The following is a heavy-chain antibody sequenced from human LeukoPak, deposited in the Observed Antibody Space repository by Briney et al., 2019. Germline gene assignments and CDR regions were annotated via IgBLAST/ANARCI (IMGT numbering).Heavy chain of an antibody. CDR3: AKGPRQWLDYFDY. Sequence: PGGSLRLSCAASGFTFSSYWMSWVRQAPGKGLEWVANIKQDGSEKYYVDSVKGRFTISRDNAKNSLYLQMNSLRGEDTAVYYCAKGPRQWLDYFDYWGQGTLVTVSS. CDR1: GFTFSSYW. CDR2: IKQDGSEK. V-gene: IGHV3-7*01. D-gene: IGHD6-19*01. J-gene: IGHJ4*02.